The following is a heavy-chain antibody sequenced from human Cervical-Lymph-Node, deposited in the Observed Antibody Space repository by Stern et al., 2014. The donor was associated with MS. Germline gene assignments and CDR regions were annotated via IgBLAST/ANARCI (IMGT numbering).Heavy chain of an antibody. CDR2: IYHSGST. CDR1: GGSISSGGYS. J-gene: IGHJ3*02. V-gene: IGHV4-30-2*01. CDR3: ARGGSTSWATSAFDI. Sequence: QVQLVESGSGLVKPSQTLSLTCAVSGGSISSGGYSWSWIRQPPGKGLEWIGYIYHSGSTYYNPSLKSRVTISVDRSKTQFSLKLSSVTAADTAVYYCARGGSTSWATSAFDIWGQGTMVTVSS. D-gene: IGHD2-2*01.